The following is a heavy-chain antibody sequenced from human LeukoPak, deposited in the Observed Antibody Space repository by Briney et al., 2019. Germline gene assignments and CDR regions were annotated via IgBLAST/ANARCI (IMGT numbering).Heavy chain of an antibody. CDR3: ARGLGYCTNGVCSGDY. Sequence: GASVKVSCKASGGTFSSYAISWVRQAPGQGLEWMGRIIPIFGTANYAQKFQGRVTITTDESTSTAYMELSSLRSEDTAVYYCARGLGYCTNGVCSGDYWGQGTLVTVSS. CDR2: IIPIFGTA. J-gene: IGHJ4*02. D-gene: IGHD2-8*01. V-gene: IGHV1-69*05. CDR1: GGTFSSYA.